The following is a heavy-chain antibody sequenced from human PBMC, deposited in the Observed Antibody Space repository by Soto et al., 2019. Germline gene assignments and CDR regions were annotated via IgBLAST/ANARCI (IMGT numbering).Heavy chain of an antibody. CDR2: IWYDGGSE. CDR3: ARKGFTRAHRYYFDY. CDR1: GFTFGSFG. Sequence: QVQLVESGGGVVQPGTSLRLSCAASGFTFGSFGMHWVRQAPGKGLEWVALIWYDGGSEYFADSVRGRFSVSRDNSKGTLYLQMNSLRDEDTAVYYCARKGFTRAHRYYFDYWGQGALVTVSS. V-gene: IGHV3-33*01. D-gene: IGHD3-10*01. J-gene: IGHJ4*02.